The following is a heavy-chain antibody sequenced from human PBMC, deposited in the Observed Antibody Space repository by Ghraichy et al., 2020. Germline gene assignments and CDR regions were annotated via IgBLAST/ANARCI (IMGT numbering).Heavy chain of an antibody. CDR2: IKSKTDGGTT. D-gene: IGHD2-21*02. Sequence: GGSLRLSCAASGFTFSNAWMSWVRQAPGKGLEWVGRIKSKTDGGTTDYAAPVKGRFTISRDDSKNTLYLQMNSLKTEDTAVYYCTTDRGLLRDYCGGDCYSEVWYYWGQGTLVTVSS. J-gene: IGHJ4*02. CDR1: GFTFSNAW. V-gene: IGHV3-15*01. CDR3: TTDRGLLRDYCGGDCYSEVWYY.